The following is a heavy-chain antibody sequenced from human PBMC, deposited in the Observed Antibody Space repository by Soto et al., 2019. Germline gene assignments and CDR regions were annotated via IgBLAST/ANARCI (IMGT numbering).Heavy chain of an antibody. D-gene: IGHD2-15*01. V-gene: IGHV2-5*02. CDR2: IYWDDDK. J-gene: IGHJ6*02. CDR1: AFSLSTSEVG. CDR3: AHKGGRGAGMDV. Sequence: QITLRESGPTLVKPTQTLTLTCTFSAFSLSTSEVGVAWIRQPPGKALEWLALIYWDDDKRYSPSLKGRVTISKDTSKNQLVLTMTNMDPADTATYYCAHKGGRGAGMDVWGQGTTVTVSS.